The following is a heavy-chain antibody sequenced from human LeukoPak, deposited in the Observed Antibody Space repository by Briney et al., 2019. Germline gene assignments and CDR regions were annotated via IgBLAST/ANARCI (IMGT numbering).Heavy chain of an antibody. J-gene: IGHJ4*02. V-gene: IGHV5-51*01. CDR1: GDKYHAYW. Sequence: GESLKISCKGSGDKYHAYWIGWVRQMPGKGLEWMGIIYPVDSDTRYSPSFQGQVTISIDKSIGTAYLQWSSLKASDTAIYYCARQAVYTSAFDFWGQGTLVTVSS. D-gene: IGHD6-19*01. CDR3: ARQAVYTSAFDF. CDR2: IYPVDSDT.